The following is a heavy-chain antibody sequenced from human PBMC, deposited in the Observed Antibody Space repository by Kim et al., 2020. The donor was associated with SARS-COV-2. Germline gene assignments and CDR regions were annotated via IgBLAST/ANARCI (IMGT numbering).Heavy chain of an antibody. V-gene: IGHV4-39*01. CDR3: ARQGRTAVTKITNGFDP. J-gene: IGHJ5*02. D-gene: IGHD4-17*01. Sequence: KARVTISVDTSKNQFSLQRSSVTAADTAVYYCARQGRTAVTKITNGFDPWGQGTLVTVSS.